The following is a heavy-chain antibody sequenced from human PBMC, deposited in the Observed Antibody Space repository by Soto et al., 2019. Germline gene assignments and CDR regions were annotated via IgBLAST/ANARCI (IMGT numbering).Heavy chain of an antibody. CDR3: ARFPLPRHSSSSGWIGNWFDP. V-gene: IGHV1-46*01. J-gene: IGHJ5*02. D-gene: IGHD6-19*01. CDR2: INPSGGST. Sequence: GASVKVSCKASGYTFTSYYMHWVRQAPGQGLEWMGIINPSGGSTSYAQKFQGRVTMTRDTSTSTVYMELSSLRSEDTAVYYCARFPLPRHSSSSGWIGNWFDPWGQGTLVTVSS. CDR1: GYTFTSYY.